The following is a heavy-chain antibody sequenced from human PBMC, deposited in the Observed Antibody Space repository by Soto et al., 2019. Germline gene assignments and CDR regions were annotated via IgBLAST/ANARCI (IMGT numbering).Heavy chain of an antibody. CDR2: ISYDGSNK. V-gene: IGHV3-30-3*01. CDR3: AREGRTGYCSGGSCSRPFDY. CDR1: GFTFSRYA. J-gene: IGHJ4*02. D-gene: IGHD2-15*01. Sequence: QVQLVESGGGVVQPGRSLRLSCAASGFTFSRYAMHWVRQAPGKGLEWVEVISYDGSNKYYADSVKGRFTISRDNSKNSLYLQMNSLRAEDTAVYYCAREGRTGYCSGGSCSRPFDYWGQGTLVTVSS.